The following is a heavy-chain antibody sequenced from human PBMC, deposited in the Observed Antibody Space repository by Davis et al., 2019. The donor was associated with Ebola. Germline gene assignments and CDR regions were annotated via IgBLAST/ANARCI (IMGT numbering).Heavy chain of an antibody. V-gene: IGHV3-7*01. CDR3: AHGGDYDYVGAED. CDR2: IKQDGSEK. Sequence: PGGSLRLSCAASGFTFSSYWLSWVRQAPGKGLEWVANIKQDGSEKYYVASVKGRFTISRDNAKNSLYLQMNSLRAEDTAVYYCAHGGDYDYVGAEDWGQGTLVTVSS. J-gene: IGHJ4*02. CDR1: GFTFSSYW. D-gene: IGHD3-16*01.